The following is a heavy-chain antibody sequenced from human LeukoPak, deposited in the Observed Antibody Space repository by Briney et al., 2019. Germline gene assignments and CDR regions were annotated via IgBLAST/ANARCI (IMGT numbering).Heavy chain of an antibody. CDR2: ISGSSSHT. J-gene: IGHJ4*02. V-gene: IGHV3-23*01. Sequence: GGSLRLSCAASGFTFSIYAMSWVRQAPGKGLEWVSGISGSSSHTTDADSVRGRFTISRDNTRNTLYLHMNSLRAEDTALYYCAKEHDYSNAAPEWGFDSWGQGTLVTVSS. D-gene: IGHD3-3*01. CDR3: AKEHDYSNAAPEWGFDS. CDR1: GFTFSIYA.